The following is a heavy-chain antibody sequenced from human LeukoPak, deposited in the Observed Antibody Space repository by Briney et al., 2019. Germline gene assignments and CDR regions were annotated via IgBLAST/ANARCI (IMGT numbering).Heavy chain of an antibody. D-gene: IGHD2-15*01. CDR2: FSHSEST. V-gene: IGHV4-38-2*02. CDR1: GYSISSGYY. J-gene: IGHJ4*02. CDR3: ARVHCSGGSCYSGAFDY. Sequence: PSETLSLTCTVSGYSISSGYYWGWIRQSPGKGLEWIGSFSHSESTYYNPSLKSRVTISVDTSKNQFSLKLSSVTAADTAVYYCARVHCSGGSCYSGAFDYWGQGTLVTVSS.